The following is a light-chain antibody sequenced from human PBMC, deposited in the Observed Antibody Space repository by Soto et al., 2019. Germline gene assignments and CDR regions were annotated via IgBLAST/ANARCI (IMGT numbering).Light chain of an antibody. CDR3: QQYDNLIT. Sequence: MTQSPLSLPVTPGEPASISCRSSQSLLHSNGYNYLDWYQQKPGKAPELLIYDASNLETGVPPRFSGSGSGTDFTFTINSLQPEDIATYYCQQYDNLITFGQGTRLEIK. V-gene: IGKV1-33*01. CDR1: QSLLHSNGYNY. J-gene: IGKJ5*01. CDR2: DAS.